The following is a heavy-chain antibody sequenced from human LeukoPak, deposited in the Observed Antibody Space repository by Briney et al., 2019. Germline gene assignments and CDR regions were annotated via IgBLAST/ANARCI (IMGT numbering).Heavy chain of an antibody. CDR3: ARSSSGWSDY. CDR1: GYTFTSYD. V-gene: IGHV1-8*01. Sequence: GGSVRVSCKASGYTFTSYDINWVRQATGQGLEWIGWMNPNSGNTSSAQTLQGGVTFTRNSYISTAYMELSILSFEATAVAVCARSSSGWSDYWGQGTLVTVSS. CDR2: MNPNSGNT. D-gene: IGHD6-19*01. J-gene: IGHJ4*02.